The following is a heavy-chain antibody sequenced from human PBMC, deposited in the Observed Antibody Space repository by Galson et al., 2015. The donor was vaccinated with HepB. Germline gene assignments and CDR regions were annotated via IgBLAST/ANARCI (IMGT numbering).Heavy chain of an antibody. D-gene: IGHD3-10*01. CDR3: VRASHVLLWFGENMDV. CDR1: GYIFTTNG. CDR2: ISGYNGDT. J-gene: IGHJ6*02. Sequence: SVKVSCKASGYIFTTNGISWVRQAPGQGLEWMGWISGYNGDTNYAPKFQGRVTLTTDTSTSTGYMELRSLRSDDTGVYYCVRASHVLLWFGENMDVWGQGTTVTVSS. V-gene: IGHV1-18*01.